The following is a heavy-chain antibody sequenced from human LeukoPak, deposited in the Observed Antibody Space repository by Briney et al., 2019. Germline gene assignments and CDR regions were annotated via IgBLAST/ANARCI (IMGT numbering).Heavy chain of an antibody. CDR1: GFTFSSYA. CDR2: ISGSGDST. D-gene: IGHD2-2*01. V-gene: IGHV3-23*01. Sequence: PGGSLRLSCAASGFTFSSYAMSWVRQAPGKGLEWVSLISGSGDSTYYADSVKGRFTISRDKSKNTLYLQMNSLRAADTAMYFCAKDFCSTTSCRFDYWGQGTLVTVSS. J-gene: IGHJ4*02. CDR3: AKDFCSTTSCRFDY.